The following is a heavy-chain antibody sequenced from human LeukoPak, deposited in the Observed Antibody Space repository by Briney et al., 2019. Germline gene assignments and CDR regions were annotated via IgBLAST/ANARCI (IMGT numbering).Heavy chain of an antibody. V-gene: IGHV4-31*03. CDR3: AREVIVAADTDAFDI. D-gene: IGHD1-26*01. CDR2: IYYSGSI. J-gene: IGHJ3*02. Sequence: SETLSLTCTVSGGSIGSDNYFWSWIRQHPWKGLEWIGYIYYSGSIYYNPSLKSRVAISVDTSTNQFSLRLSSVTAADTAVYYCAREVIVAADTDAFDIWGQGTMVTVSS. CDR1: GGSIGSDNYF.